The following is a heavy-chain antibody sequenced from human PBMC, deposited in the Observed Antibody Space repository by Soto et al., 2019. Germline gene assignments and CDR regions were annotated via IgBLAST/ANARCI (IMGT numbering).Heavy chain of an antibody. Sequence: KASETLSLTCTVSGGSVSSSFFYWSWVRQPPGQRLEWIGYIYYTGTTNYNPSLASRVAMSVDTSKKQFTLNLRSLTAADTARYYCARLNTSSGWYLFDSWGQGMLVTVYS. CDR1: GGSVSSSFFY. J-gene: IGHJ4*02. CDR3: ARLNTSSGWYLFDS. V-gene: IGHV4-61*01. CDR2: IYYTGTT. D-gene: IGHD6-13*01.